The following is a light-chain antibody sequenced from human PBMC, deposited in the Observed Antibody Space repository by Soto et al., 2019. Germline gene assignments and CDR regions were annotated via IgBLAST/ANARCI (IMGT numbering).Light chain of an antibody. J-gene: IGKJ5*01. Sequence: EIVFTQSPGTLSFSPGESATLSCRASQSVYSKYLAWYQQKPGQAPRLLIYGASSRASGIPDRFSGSGSGTDFTLTISRLEPEDFAVYYCQHHGGSPITLGQGTRLEIK. CDR3: QHHGGSPIT. CDR1: QSVYSKY. V-gene: IGKV3-20*01. CDR2: GAS.